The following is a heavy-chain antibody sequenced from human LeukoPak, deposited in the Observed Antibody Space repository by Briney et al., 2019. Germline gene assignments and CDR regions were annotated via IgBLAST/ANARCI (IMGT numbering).Heavy chain of an antibody. V-gene: IGHV4-61*08. D-gene: IGHD4-11*01. Sequence: SETLSLTCTVSGDPISSHSDYKWTWIRQPPGKGLEWIGYVYHNGNINYNPFLGSRLTISVDTSKNQFSLRLTSVTAADTAVYFCAREYSAFDHWGHGTLDTVSS. J-gene: IGHJ4*01. CDR3: AREYSAFDH. CDR1: GDPISSHSDY. CDR2: VYHNGNI.